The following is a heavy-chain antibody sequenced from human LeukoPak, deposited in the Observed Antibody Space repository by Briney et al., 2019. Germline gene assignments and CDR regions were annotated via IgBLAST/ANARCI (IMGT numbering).Heavy chain of an antibody. CDR3: ARGGSDSWYPLDY. V-gene: IGHV1-46*01. CDR1: GYTFTNYF. Sequence: ASVKVSCKASGYTFTNYFLHWVRQAPGQGLEWMGVINTSGGSTSYPQKFQGRVTMTTDTSTTTASMELSRLTSEDTALYYCARGGSDSWYPLDYWGQGTLVTVSS. CDR2: INTSGGST. J-gene: IGHJ4*02. D-gene: IGHD6-13*01.